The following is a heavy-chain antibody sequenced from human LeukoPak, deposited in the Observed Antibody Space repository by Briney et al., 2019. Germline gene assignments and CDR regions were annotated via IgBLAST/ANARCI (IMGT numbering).Heavy chain of an antibody. CDR3: AKDSYFDY. V-gene: IGHV3-30*18. CDR2: ISYDGSNK. J-gene: IGHJ4*02. Sequence: PGRSLRLSCAASGFTFSSYGMHWVRQAPGKGLEWVAVISYDGSNKYYADSVKGRFTISRGNSKNTLYLQMNSLRAEDTAVYYCAKDSYFDYWGQGTLVTVSS. CDR1: GFTFSSYG.